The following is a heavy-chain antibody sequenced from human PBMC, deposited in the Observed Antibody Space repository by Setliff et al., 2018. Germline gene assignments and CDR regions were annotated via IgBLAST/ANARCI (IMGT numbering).Heavy chain of an antibody. V-gene: IGHV3-74*01. CDR1: GFTFESHT. CDR3: ARDGHNVYYFDS. Sequence: PGGSLRLSCAATGFTFESHTMHWVRQAQGKGRVWVSRINTDGSSTNYADSVKGQFTVSRDNAKNTLFLQMNSLRAEDTAVYYCARDGHNVYYFDSWGLGTLVTVSS. J-gene: IGHJ4*02. D-gene: IGHD1-1*01. CDR2: INTDGSST.